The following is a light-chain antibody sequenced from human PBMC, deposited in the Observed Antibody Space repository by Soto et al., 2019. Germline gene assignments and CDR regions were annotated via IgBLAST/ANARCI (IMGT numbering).Light chain of an antibody. CDR3: QQYGSSPIT. CDR1: QSVSTN. Sequence: EILMTQSPASLSVSPGENATLSCRASQSVSTNLVWYQQKPGQAPRLLIYGASSRATGIPDRFSGSGSGTDFTLTISSLEPEDFAVYYCQQYGSSPITFGQGTRLEIK. CDR2: GAS. J-gene: IGKJ5*01. V-gene: IGKV3-20*01.